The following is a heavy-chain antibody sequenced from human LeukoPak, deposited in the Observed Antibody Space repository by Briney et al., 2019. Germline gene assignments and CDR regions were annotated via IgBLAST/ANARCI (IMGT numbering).Heavy chain of an antibody. V-gene: IGHV1-8*01. D-gene: IGHD3-22*01. CDR1: GYTFTSYD. CDR2: MNPNSGNT. J-gene: IGHJ5*02. Sequence: ASVKVSCKASGYTFTSYDINWVRQATGQVLEWMGWMNPNSGNTGYAQKFQGRVTMTRDTSISTAYMELSSLRSEDTAVYYCARMSYYDSSGDNWFDPWGQGTLVTVSS. CDR3: ARMSYYDSSGDNWFDP.